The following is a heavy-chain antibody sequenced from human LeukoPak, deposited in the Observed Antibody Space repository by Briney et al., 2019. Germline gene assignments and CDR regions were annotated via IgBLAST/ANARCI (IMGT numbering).Heavy chain of an antibody. CDR2: ISSSGSII. J-gene: IGHJ6*04. Sequence: GGSLRLSCAASGFTFSSFEMNWVRQTPGRGLEWISYISSSGSIIYYADSVRGRFTISRDNAKNSLYLQMNSLRGEDTALYYRARRFDVWGKGTTVTVSS. CDR3: ARRFDV. D-gene: IGHD3-10*01. V-gene: IGHV3-48*03. CDR1: GFTFSSFE.